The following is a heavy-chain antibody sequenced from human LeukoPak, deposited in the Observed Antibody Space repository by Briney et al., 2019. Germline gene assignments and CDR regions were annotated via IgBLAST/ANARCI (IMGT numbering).Heavy chain of an antibody. D-gene: IGHD3-22*01. CDR3: AKGLDYYDSSGAFDI. CDR1: GFTFDDYA. Sequence: GRSLRLSCAASGFTFDDYAMHWVRQAPGKGLEWVSGISWNSGSIGYADSVKGRFTISRDNAKNSLYLQMNSLRAEDTALYYCAKGLDYYDSSGAFDIWGQGTMVTVSS. J-gene: IGHJ3*02. CDR2: ISWNSGSI. V-gene: IGHV3-9*01.